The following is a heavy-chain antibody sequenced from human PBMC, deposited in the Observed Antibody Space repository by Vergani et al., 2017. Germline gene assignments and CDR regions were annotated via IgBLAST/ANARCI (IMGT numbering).Heavy chain of an antibody. D-gene: IGHD5-18*01. CDR3: SRPRNAGYSYGFNY. CDR1: GYTFTSYY. V-gene: IGHV1-46*01. CDR2: INPSGGST. J-gene: IGHJ4*02. Sequence: QVQLVQSGAEVKKPGSSVKVSCKASGYTFTSYYMHWVRQAPGQGLEWMGVINPSGGSTSYAQKFQGRVTLTMDTSTSTVYMELRSLRSEDTAVYYCSRPRNAGYSYGFNYWGQGTLVTVSS.